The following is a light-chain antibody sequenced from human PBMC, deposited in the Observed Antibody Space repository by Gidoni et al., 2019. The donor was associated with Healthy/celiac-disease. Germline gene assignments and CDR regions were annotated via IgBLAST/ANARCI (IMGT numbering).Light chain of an antibody. V-gene: IGKV4-1*01. J-gene: IGKJ1*01. CDR3: QQYYSTPPWT. CDR2: WAS. CDR1: QSVLYSSNNKNY. Sequence: IVMTQSPDSLAVSLGERATIHCKSSQSVLYSSNNKNYLAWYQQKPGQPPKLLISWASTRESGVPDRFSGSGSGTDFTLTISSLQAEDVAVYYCQQYYSTPPWTFGQGTKVEIK.